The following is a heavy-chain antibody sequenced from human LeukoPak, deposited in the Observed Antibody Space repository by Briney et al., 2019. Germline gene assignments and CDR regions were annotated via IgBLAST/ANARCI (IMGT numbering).Heavy chain of an antibody. CDR2: IYPGDSDT. D-gene: IGHD2-2*01. CDR3: IVPAASADY. Sequence: GEPLKISCKGSGSSFTSYWIGWVRQMPGKGLEWMGIIYPGDSDTRYSPSFQGQVTISADKSISTAYLQWSSLKASDNAMYYCIVPAASADYWGQGTLVTVSS. V-gene: IGHV5-51*01. J-gene: IGHJ4*02. CDR1: GSSFTSYW.